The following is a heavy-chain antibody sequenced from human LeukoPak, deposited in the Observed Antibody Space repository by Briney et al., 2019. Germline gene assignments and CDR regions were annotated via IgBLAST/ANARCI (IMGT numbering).Heavy chain of an antibody. J-gene: IGHJ4*02. Sequence: KPSETLSLTCTISGGSISSGSYYWSWIRQPPGKGLEWIGAINHSGSTNYNPSLKSRVTISVDTSKNQFSLKLSSVTAADTAVYYCARVRKTYGSGSPTLYYFDYWGQGTLVTVSS. V-gene: IGHV4-39*07. CDR2: INHSGST. CDR3: ARVRKTYGSGSPTLYYFDY. D-gene: IGHD3-10*01. CDR1: GGSISSGSYY.